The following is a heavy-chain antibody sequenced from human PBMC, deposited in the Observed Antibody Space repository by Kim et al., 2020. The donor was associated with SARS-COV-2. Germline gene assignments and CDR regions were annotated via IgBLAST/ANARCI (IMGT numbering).Heavy chain of an antibody. CDR3: AKDFNRRGFQNYGDYEDY. V-gene: IGHV3-23*01. Sequence: KGRFTISRDNSKNTLYLQMNSLRAEDTAVYYCAKDFNRRGFQNYGDYEDYWGQGTLVTVSS. D-gene: IGHD4-17*01. J-gene: IGHJ4*02.